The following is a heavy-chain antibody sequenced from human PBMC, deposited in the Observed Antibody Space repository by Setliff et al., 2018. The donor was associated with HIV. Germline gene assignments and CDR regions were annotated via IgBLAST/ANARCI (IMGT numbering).Heavy chain of an antibody. Sequence: SETLSLTCAVSGYSIRSGYYWGWIRQPPGKGLEWIGSIYHSGSTYYNPSLKSRVTVSVDTSKNQFSLKLSSVTAADTAVYYCARSDSGYRSSWAPFDIWGQGTMVTVSS. D-gene: IGHD6-13*01. CDR2: IYHSGST. V-gene: IGHV4-38-2*01. CDR3: ARSDSGYRSSWAPFDI. CDR1: GYSIRSGYY. J-gene: IGHJ3*02.